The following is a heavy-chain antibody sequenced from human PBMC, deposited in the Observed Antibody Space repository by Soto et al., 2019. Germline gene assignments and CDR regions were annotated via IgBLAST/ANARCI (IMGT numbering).Heavy chain of an antibody. Sequence: SETLSLTCTVSSGSINSHFWSWIRQPAGKGLEWIGHIYKSGTTTYNPSLKSRVTMSVDPPKNRFSLKLSSVTAADTAVYYCARINGGCPDFWGQGTLVT. D-gene: IGHD2-21*01. V-gene: IGHV4-4*07. CDR2: IYKSGTT. J-gene: IGHJ4*02. CDR3: ARINGGCPDF. CDR1: SGSINSHF.